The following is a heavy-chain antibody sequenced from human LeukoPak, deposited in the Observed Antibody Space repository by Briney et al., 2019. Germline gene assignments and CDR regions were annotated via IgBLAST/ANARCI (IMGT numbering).Heavy chain of an antibody. CDR2: IKQDGSEK. D-gene: IGHD3-22*01. Sequence: GGSLRLSCAVSGFTFSSYWMSWVRQAPGKGLEWVANIKQDGSEKYYVDSVKGRFTISRDNAKNSLYLQMNSLRAEDTAVYYCARDRGYGDYWGQGTLVTVSS. V-gene: IGHV3-7*03. J-gene: IGHJ4*02. CDR1: GFTFSSYW. CDR3: ARDRGYGDY.